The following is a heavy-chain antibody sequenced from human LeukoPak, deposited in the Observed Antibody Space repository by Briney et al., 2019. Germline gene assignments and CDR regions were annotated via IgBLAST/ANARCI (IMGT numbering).Heavy chain of an antibody. V-gene: IGHV4-4*07. CDR3: ARSLRTDVGYYYYMDV. J-gene: IGHJ6*03. D-gene: IGHD3/OR15-3a*01. CDR1: GGSISSYY. CDR2: IYTSGST. Sequence: SETLSLTCTVSGGSISSYYWSWIRQPAGKGLEWIGRIYTSGSTNYNPSLKSRVTISVDTSKNQFSLKLSSVTAADTAVYYCARSLRTDVGYYYYMDVWGKGTTVTISS.